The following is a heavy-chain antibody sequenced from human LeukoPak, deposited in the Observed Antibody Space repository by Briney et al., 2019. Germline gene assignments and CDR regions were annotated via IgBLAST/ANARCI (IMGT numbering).Heavy chain of an antibody. Sequence: ASVKVSCKASGYTFTNYDINWVRQATGQGLEWMGWMNPDSGNTGYAQKFQGRVAMTRDTSISTAYMGLSSLRSEDTAVYYCASRVYDSSGYYDFDYWGQGTLVTVSS. CDR1: GYTFTNYD. D-gene: IGHD3-22*01. CDR3: ASRVYDSSGYYDFDY. V-gene: IGHV1-8*01. CDR2: MNPDSGNT. J-gene: IGHJ4*02.